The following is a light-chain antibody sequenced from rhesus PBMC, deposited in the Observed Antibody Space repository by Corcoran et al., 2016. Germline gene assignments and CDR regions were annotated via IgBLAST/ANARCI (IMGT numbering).Light chain of an antibody. V-gene: IGKV3-42*01. J-gene: IGKJ4*01. CDR1: QSVSSR. CDR2: VAS. CDR3: QQDYSWPPT. Sequence: EIVMTQSPATLSLSPGERATLSCRASQSVSSRLAWYQQRPGQAPRLLVFVASRRATDIPDRFSGSGSGTEFTLTISGLEPEDVGIYYCQQDYSWPPTFGGGTEVEIK.